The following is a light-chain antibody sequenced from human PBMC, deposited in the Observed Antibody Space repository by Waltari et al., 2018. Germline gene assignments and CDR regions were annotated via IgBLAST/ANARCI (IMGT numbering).Light chain of an antibody. CDR1: QSISSW. V-gene: IGKV1-5*03. Sequence: DIQMTQSPSTLPASVGDRATITCRARQSISSWLAWYQQKPGKAPKLLIYKASSLESGVPSRFSGSGSGTEFTLTISSLQPDDFATYYCQQYNSYLLTFGGGTKVEIK. CDR3: QQYNSYLLT. CDR2: KAS. J-gene: IGKJ4*01.